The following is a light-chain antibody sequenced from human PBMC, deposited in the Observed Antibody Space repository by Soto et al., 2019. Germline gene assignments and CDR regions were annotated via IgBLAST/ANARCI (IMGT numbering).Light chain of an antibody. Sequence: DAVLTQSPLSLPVTLGQPASISCRSSQSLVHSDGNIYLSWFQQRPGQSPRRLIYKVSDRDPGVPDRFSGSGSGTDFTLQISRVEAEDLAVYYCMQGIHWPWTFGRGTKVEIK. CDR3: MQGIHWPWT. J-gene: IGKJ1*01. CDR2: KVS. V-gene: IGKV2-30*02. CDR1: QSLVHSDGNIY.